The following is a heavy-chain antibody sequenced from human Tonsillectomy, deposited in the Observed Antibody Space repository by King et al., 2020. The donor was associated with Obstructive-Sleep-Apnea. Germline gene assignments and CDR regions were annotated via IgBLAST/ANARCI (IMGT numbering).Heavy chain of an antibody. D-gene: IGHD3-10*01. CDR1: GFNFGGSA. J-gene: IGHJ4*02. V-gene: IGHV3-73*01. CDR2: IRDRPNNYAT. Sequence: QLVQSGGGLVQPGGSLKLSCAASGFNFGGSAMHWVRQASGKGLEWVGRIRDRPNNYATAYAASVTGRFTISRDDSKNTAYLQMNSLKTEDTAVYYCTSWFGEIPFDYWGQGILVTVSS. CDR3: TSWFGEIPFDY.